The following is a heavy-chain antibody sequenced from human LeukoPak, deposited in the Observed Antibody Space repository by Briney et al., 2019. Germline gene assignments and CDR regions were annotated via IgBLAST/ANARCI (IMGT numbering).Heavy chain of an antibody. Sequence: GASVKVSCKASGYTFTSYYMHWVRQAPGQGLEWMGIINPSGGSTSYAQKFQGRVTMTRDTSTSTVYMELSSLRSEDTAVYYCPRSLWCSSTSCYTVYCYYGMDVWGQGTTVTVSS. CDR3: PRSLWCSSTSCYTVYCYYGMDV. J-gene: IGHJ6*02. D-gene: IGHD2-2*02. CDR1: GYTFTSYY. CDR2: INPSGGST. V-gene: IGHV1-46*01.